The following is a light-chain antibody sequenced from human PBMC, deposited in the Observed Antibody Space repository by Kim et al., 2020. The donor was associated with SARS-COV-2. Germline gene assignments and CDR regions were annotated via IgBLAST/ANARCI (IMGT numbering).Light chain of an antibody. CDR1: SGSVSTNYF. CDR2: NTN. V-gene: IGLV8-61*01. CDR3: VLYMGGGIWV. J-gene: IGLJ3*02. Sequence: GGPATLTCGLSSGSVSTNYFPSWYQQRPGQAPRMLIYNTNTRSSGVPDRFSGSILGNKAALAITGAQADDESEYYSVLYMGGGIWVFGGGTQLTVL.